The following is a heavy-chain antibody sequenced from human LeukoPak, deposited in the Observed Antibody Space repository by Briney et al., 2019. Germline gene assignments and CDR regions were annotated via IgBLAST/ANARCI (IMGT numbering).Heavy chain of an antibody. J-gene: IGHJ5*02. Sequence: SETLSLTCTVSGGSISSSSYYWGWIRQPPGKGLEWIGSIYYSGSTYYNPSLKSRVTISVDTSKNQFSLKLSSVTAADTAVYYCARLRCSTSCYERWFDPWGQGTLVTVSS. V-gene: IGHV4-39*01. CDR2: IYYSGST. D-gene: IGHD2-2*01. CDR3: ARLRCSTSCYERWFDP. CDR1: GGSISSSSYY.